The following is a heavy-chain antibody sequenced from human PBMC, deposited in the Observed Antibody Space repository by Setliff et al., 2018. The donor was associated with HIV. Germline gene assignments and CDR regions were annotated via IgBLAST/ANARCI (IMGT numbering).Heavy chain of an antibody. Sequence: ASVKVSCKASGYTFTSYDINWVRQATGQGLEWMGWMNPNSGDTGYAQKFQGRVTMTRNTSISTAYMELSSLRSEDTAVYYCAGALSGYDYVWGSYRYYYFDYWGQGTLVTVSS. CDR3: AGALSGYDYVWGSYRYYYFDY. J-gene: IGHJ4*02. V-gene: IGHV1-8*01. CDR1: GYTFTSYD. CDR2: MNPNSGDT. D-gene: IGHD3-16*02.